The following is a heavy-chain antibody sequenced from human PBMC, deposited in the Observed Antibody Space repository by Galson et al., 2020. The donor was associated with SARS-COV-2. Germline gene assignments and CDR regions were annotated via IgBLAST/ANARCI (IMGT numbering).Heavy chain of an antibody. V-gene: IGHV4-39*01. D-gene: IGHD3-3*01. Sequence: SETLSLTCTVSGGSISSSSYYWGWIRQPPGKGLEWIGSIYYSGSTYYNPSLKSRVTISVDTSKNQFSLKLSSVTAADTAVYYCARQMADLRFLEWTPEYFDYWGQGTLVTVSS. CDR3: ARQMADLRFLEWTPEYFDY. CDR2: IYYSGST. CDR1: GGSISSSSYY. J-gene: IGHJ4*02.